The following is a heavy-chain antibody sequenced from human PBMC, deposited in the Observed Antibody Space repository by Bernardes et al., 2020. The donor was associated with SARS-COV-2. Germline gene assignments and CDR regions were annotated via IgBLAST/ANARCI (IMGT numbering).Heavy chain of an antibody. D-gene: IGHD6-19*01. V-gene: IGHV3-20*04. CDR2: ISWNGGMT. CDR3: AREGRIAVAPEA. J-gene: IGHJ4*02. CDR1: GFSFDDYG. Sequence: GSLRLSCTASGFSFDDYGMSWFRRAPGRGLEWVSGISWNGGMTTYADSVKGRFTISKDSAKNSLYLQMNSLRDEDTALYYCAREGRIAVAPEAWGQGTLVTVSS.